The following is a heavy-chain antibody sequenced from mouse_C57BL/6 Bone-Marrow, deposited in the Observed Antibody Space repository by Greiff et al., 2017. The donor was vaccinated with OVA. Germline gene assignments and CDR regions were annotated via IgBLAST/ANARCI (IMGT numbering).Heavy chain of an antibody. CDR1: GYTFTSYW. V-gene: IGHV1-59*01. Sequence: QVQLQQPGAELVRPGTSVKLSCKASGYTFTSYWMHWVKQRPGQGLEWIGVIDPSDSYTNYNQKFKGKATLTVDTSSSTAYMQLSSLTSEDSAVNSGATGNYDSDWYVDVWGTGTTVTVSS. D-gene: IGHD2-4*01. J-gene: IGHJ1*03. CDR3: ATGNYDSDWYVDV. CDR2: IDPSDSYT.